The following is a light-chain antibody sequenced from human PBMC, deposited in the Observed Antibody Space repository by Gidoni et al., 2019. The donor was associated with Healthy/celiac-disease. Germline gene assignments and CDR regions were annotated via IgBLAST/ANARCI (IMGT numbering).Light chain of an antibody. CDR2: EGS. CDR1: SSDVGSYNL. Sequence: QSALTQPASVSGSPGQSITISCTGTSSDVGSYNLVSWYQQHPGKAPKLMIYEGSQRPSGVSNRFSGSKSGNTASLTISGLQAEDEADYYCCSYAGSGTFYVFGTGTKVTVL. J-gene: IGLJ1*01. CDR3: CSYAGSGTFYV. V-gene: IGLV2-23*01.